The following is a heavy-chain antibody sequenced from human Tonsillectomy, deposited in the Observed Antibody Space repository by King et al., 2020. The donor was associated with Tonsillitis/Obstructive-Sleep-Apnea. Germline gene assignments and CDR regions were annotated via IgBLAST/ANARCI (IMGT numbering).Heavy chain of an antibody. J-gene: IGHJ4*02. CDR2: INHSGST. V-gene: IGHV4-34*01. Sequence: VQLQQWGAGLLKPSETLSLTWAVYGGSFSGYYWSWIRQPPGKGLEWIGEINHSGSTNYNPSLKSRVTISVDTSKNQFSLKLGSVTAADTAVYYFARQPPAGVVPAAIPVQGYYFDYWGQGTLVTVSS. CDR3: ARQPPAGVVPAAIPVQGYYFDY. D-gene: IGHD2-2*01. CDR1: GGSFSGYY.